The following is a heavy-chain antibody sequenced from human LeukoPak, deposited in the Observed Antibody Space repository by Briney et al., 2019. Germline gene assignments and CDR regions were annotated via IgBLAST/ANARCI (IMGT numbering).Heavy chain of an antibody. J-gene: IGHJ3*02. CDR2: IYHSGST. CDR3: ARWGSGYGAFDI. Sequence: PSETLSLTCTVSGGSISSYYWSWIRQPPGKGLEWIGYIYHSGSTYYNPSLKSRVTISVDRSKNQFSLKLSSVTAADTAVYYCARWGSGYGAFDIWGQGTMVTVSS. D-gene: IGHD3-22*01. CDR1: GGSISSYY. V-gene: IGHV4-59*12.